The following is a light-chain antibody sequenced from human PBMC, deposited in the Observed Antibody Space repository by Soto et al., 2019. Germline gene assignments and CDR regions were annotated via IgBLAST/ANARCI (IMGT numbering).Light chain of an antibody. CDR1: SSNIGSNY. CDR3: GTWDSSLSAVI. CDR2: DNN. V-gene: IGLV1-51*01. Sequence: QSVLTQPPSVSAAPGQKVTISCSGSSSNIGSNYVSWYQQLPGTAPKLLIYDNNHRPSGIPDRFSGSKSGTSATLGITGLQTGDEADYYCGTWDSSLSAVIFGGGTKLT. J-gene: IGLJ2*01.